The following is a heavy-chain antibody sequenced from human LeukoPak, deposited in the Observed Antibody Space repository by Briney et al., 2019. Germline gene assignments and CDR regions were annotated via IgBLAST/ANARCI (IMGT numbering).Heavy chain of an antibody. CDR3: ARWGGGYDSLYYYYGRGV. CDR2: IGTAGDT. CDR1: GFTFSSYD. V-gene: IGHV3-13*01. D-gene: IGHD5-12*01. Sequence: GGSLRLSCAASGFTFSSYDRHWVGPATGKGLEWGSAIGTAGDTYYPGSVKGRFTISRENAKNSLYLQMNSLRAGDTAVYDCARWGGGYDSLYYYYGRGVWGQGTTVTVSS. J-gene: IGHJ6*02.